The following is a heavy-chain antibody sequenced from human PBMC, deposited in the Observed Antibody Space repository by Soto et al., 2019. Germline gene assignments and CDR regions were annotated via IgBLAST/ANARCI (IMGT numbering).Heavy chain of an antibody. J-gene: IGHJ6*02. CDR1: GGSISSSSYY. V-gene: IGHV4-39*01. CDR2: IYYSGST. D-gene: IGHD3-10*01. CDR3: ARGPSSDSGTEYYYGMDG. Sequence: SETLSLTCTVSGGSISSSSYYWGWIRQPPGKGLEWIGSIYYSGSTYYNPSLKRRVTISVDTSKTQFSLKLSSVTAADTAVYYGARGPSSDSGTEYYYGMDGXGQGTKVSV.